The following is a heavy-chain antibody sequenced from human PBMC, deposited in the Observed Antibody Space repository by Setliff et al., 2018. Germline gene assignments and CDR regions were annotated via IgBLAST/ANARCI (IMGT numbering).Heavy chain of an antibody. CDR3: ARFGGSAGVARFSPPI. D-gene: IGHD3-10*01. Sequence: PSETLSLTCTVSGDSIYNQFWSWVRQPPGKGLQWIGYIYSTGSTNYNPSLKSRVTISIDTSKNQFSLNLNSVTAADTAIYYCARFGGSAGVARFSPPIWGPGSLVTVSS. CDR1: GDSIYNQF. V-gene: IGHV4-4*08. CDR2: IYSTGST. J-gene: IGHJ4*02.